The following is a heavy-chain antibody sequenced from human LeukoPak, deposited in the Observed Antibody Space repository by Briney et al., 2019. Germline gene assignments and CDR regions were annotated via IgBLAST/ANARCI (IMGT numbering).Heavy chain of an antibody. CDR2: IHYSGST. CDR1: GGSINSYY. D-gene: IGHD3-9*01. J-gene: IGHJ4*02. CDR3: ARHSYYDILTGYYMGGPNDY. V-gene: IGHV4-59*01. Sequence: SETLSLTCTVSGGSINSYYWSWIRQPPGKGLQWIGCIHYSGSTNHNPSLKSRVTISVDTSKNQFSLKLSSVTAADTAVYYCARHSYYDILTGYYMGGPNDYWGQGTLVTVSS.